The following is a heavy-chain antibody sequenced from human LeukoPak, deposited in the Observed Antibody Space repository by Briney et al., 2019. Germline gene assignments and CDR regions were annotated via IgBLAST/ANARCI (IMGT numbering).Heavy chain of an antibody. J-gene: IGHJ6*04. CDR1: GFTFSSHA. CDR3: AKDSRITMVRGVGGPMDV. V-gene: IGHV3-23*01. CDR2: ISGSGGST. D-gene: IGHD3-10*01. Sequence: PGGSLRLSCAASGFTFSSHAMSWVRQAPGKRLEWVSAISGSGGSTYYADSVKGRFTISRDNSKNTLYLQMNSLRAEDTAVYYCAKDSRITMVRGVGGPMDVWGKGTTVTVSS.